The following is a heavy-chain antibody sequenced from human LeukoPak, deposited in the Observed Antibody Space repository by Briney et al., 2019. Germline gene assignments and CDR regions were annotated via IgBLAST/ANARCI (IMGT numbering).Heavy chain of an antibody. CDR2: INHSGST. V-gene: IGHV4-39*01. D-gene: IGHD5-18*01. CDR1: GASISGSGYY. J-gene: IGHJ5*02. Sequence: RPSETLSLTCTVSGASISGSGYYWGWIRQPPGKGLEWIGEINHSGSTNYNPSLKSRVTISVDTSKNQFSLKLSSVTAADTAVYYCARHWPRRIQLWSRRTTQGWFDPWGQGTLVTVSS. CDR3: ARHWPRRIQLWSRRTTQGWFDP.